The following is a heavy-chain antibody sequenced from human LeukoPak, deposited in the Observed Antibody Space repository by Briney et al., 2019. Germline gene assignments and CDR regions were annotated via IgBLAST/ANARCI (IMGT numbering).Heavy chain of an antibody. Sequence: ASVKVSCKASGGTFSSYAISWVRQAPGQGLEWMGGIIPIFGTANYAQKFQGRVTITADESTSTAYMELSSLRSEDTAVYYCARDYYDSSGYYFRYFDYWGQGTLVTVSS. D-gene: IGHD3-22*01. J-gene: IGHJ4*02. CDR1: GGTFSSYA. V-gene: IGHV1-69*13. CDR2: IIPIFGTA. CDR3: ARDYYDSSGYYFRYFDY.